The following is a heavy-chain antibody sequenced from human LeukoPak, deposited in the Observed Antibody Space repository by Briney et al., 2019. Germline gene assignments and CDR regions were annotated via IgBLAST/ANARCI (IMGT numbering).Heavy chain of an antibody. Sequence: ASVKVSCKASGYTFTSYGIGWVRQAPGQGLEWMGWISAYNGNTNYAQKLQGRVTMTTDTSPSTAYMELRSLRSDDTAVYYCARLAEDIVVVPAGYDYWGQGTLVTVSS. CDR2: ISAYNGNT. D-gene: IGHD2-2*01. CDR3: ARLAEDIVVVPAGYDY. V-gene: IGHV1-18*01. CDR1: GYTFTSYG. J-gene: IGHJ4*02.